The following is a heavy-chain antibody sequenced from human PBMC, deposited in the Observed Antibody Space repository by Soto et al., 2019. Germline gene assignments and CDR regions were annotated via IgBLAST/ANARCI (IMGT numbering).Heavy chain of an antibody. J-gene: IGHJ4*02. D-gene: IGHD2-21*02. CDR3: ARHRGRWVTGIVDY. Sequence: QLQLQESGPGLVKPSETLSLTCTVSGGSISSSSYSWGWIRQPPGKGLEWIGNIFYSGGTFHNPSLKSRVTISVDTSKNQFSLRLSSVTAADTAVYYCARHRGRWVTGIVDYWGQGTLVIVSS. CDR2: IFYSGGT. V-gene: IGHV4-39*01. CDR1: GGSISSSSYS.